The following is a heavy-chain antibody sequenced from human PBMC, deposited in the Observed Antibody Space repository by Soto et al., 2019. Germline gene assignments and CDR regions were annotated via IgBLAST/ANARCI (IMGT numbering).Heavy chain of an antibody. CDR1: GYTFSRYG. J-gene: IGHJ4*02. V-gene: IGHV1-18*01. Sequence: QVQLVQSGTEVKKPGASVKVSCKASGYTFSRYGISWVRQAPGQGLEWMGWISTYNGDTNYAQNLQGRVTMTTDTSXXTXYXXLRSLGSDDTAVYYCARTGELIXXYCXGXCYPTDYWGQGTLVTVSS. D-gene: IGHD2-21*02. CDR2: ISTYNGDT. CDR3: ARTGELIXXYCXGXCYPTDY.